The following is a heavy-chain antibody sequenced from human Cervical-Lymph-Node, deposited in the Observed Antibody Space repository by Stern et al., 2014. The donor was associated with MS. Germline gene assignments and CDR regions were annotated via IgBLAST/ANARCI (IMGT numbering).Heavy chain of an antibody. Sequence: QVQLVQSGAEVKKPGASVKVSCKASGYTFTSYGINWVRQATGQGLEWMGWISAYNGNTNYAHKLQGRVTMTTDTSTSTAYMELRSLRSDDTAVYYCARGLTMVRGVSDAFDIWGQGTMVTVSS. J-gene: IGHJ3*02. V-gene: IGHV1-18*01. D-gene: IGHD3-10*01. CDR2: ISAYNGNT. CDR3: ARGLTMVRGVSDAFDI. CDR1: GYTFTSYG.